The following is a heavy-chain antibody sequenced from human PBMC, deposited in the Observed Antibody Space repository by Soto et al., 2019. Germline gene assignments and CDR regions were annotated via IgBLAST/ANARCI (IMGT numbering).Heavy chain of an antibody. CDR1: GYIFTSYY. V-gene: IGHV1-46*03. CDR2: INPFDGSR. Sequence: ASVKVSCKASGYIFTSYYIHWVRQAPGQGLEWMGWINPFDGSRMFAQSFQGRVTMTRDTSTSTVYMEVSSLRSEDTAVYYCSRADPGETSPFDHWGLG. D-gene: IGHD3-10*01. J-gene: IGHJ4*02. CDR3: SRADPGETSPFDH.